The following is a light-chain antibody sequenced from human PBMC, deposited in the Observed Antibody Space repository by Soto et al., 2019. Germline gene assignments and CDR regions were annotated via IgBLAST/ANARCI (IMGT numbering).Light chain of an antibody. V-gene: IGLV2-14*03. CDR1: SSVVGGSNY. CDR3: GSYSSSSTLYV. Sequence: QSALTQPASVSGSPGQSITISCTGTSSVVGGSNYVSWYQQHPGKAPKLMIYDVSNRPSGVSNRFSGSKSGNTASLTISGLQAEDEADYYCGSYSSSSTLYVFGTGTKVTVL. J-gene: IGLJ1*01. CDR2: DVS.